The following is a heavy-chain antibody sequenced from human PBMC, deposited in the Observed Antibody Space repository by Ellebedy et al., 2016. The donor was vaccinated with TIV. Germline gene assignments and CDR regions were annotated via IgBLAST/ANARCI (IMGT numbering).Heavy chain of an antibody. V-gene: IGHV3-33*01. CDR2: IWSDGTED. CDR1: GFTFRTNG. J-gene: IGHJ4*02. D-gene: IGHD3-9*01. Sequence: GESLKISCAASGFTFRTNGMHWVRQAPGKGLEWVAVIWSDGTEDYYGDSVKGRFTISRDNAKNTLYLQMNSLRAKDTAVYYCARGYDILTGHYFDYWGQGTLVTVSS. CDR3: ARGYDILTGHYFDY.